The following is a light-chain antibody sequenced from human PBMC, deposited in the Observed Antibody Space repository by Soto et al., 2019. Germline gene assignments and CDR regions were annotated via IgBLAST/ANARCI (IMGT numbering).Light chain of an antibody. Sequence: DIQMTQSPSTLSGSVGDRVTVTCRASQSISSYVNWYQQSPGKAPKLLIFAASSLQSGVPSRFSGSGSGTDFTLTINNLQPEDFATYYCQQSYYTPTITFGQGTRLEIK. CDR2: AAS. J-gene: IGKJ5*01. CDR3: QQSYYTPTIT. V-gene: IGKV1-39*01. CDR1: QSISSY.